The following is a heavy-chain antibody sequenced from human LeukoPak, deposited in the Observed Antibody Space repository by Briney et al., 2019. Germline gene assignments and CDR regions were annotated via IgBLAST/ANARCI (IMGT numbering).Heavy chain of an antibody. CDR3: ARDRGLESSAWMFDY. CDR2: INPSGGST. D-gene: IGHD6-19*01. CDR1: GYTFTSYY. V-gene: IGHV1-46*01. Sequence: ASVKVSCKASGYTFTSYYMHWVRQAPGQGLEWMGIINPSGGSTTYAQKFQGRVTMTRDTSTSTVYMELSSLRSEDTAVYCCARDRGLESSAWMFDYWGQGTLVTVSS. J-gene: IGHJ4*02.